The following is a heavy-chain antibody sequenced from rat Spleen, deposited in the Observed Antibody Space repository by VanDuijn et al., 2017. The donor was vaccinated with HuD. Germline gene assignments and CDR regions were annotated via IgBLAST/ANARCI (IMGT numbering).Heavy chain of an antibody. CDR1: GFSLTNYG. D-gene: IGHD1-2*01. Sequence: QVQLKESGPGLVQPSQTLSLTCTVSGFSLTNYGVSWVRQPPGKGLEWIGAIWSGGSTDYSSALKSRLSISRDTSKSQVFLEMNSLQTEDTATYYCVRSRGYSSPDYWGQGVMVTVSS. J-gene: IGHJ2*01. CDR3: VRSRGYSSPDY. CDR2: IWSGGST. V-gene: IGHV2-4*01.